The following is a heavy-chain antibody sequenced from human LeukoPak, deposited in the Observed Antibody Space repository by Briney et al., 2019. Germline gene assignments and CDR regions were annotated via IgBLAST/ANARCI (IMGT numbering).Heavy chain of an antibody. CDR1: GFTFSSYS. J-gene: IGHJ6*03. V-gene: IGHV3-48*01. CDR2: ISSSSSTI. Sequence: GRSLRLSCAASGFTFSSYSMNWVRQAPGKGLEWVSYISSSSSTIYYADSVKGRFTISRDNAKNSLYLQMNSLRAEDTAVYYCARTYYYDTYYMDVWGKGTTVTVSS. D-gene: IGHD3-22*01. CDR3: ARTYYYDTYYMDV.